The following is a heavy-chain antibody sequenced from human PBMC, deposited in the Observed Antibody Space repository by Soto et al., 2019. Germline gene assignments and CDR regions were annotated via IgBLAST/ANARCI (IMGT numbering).Heavy chain of an antibody. CDR1: GGTFSSYA. D-gene: IGHD6-6*01. V-gene: IGHV1-69*01. J-gene: IGHJ6*02. CDR3: VSVGSSHYYYYYGMDV. Sequence: QVQLVQSGAEVKKPGSSVKVSCKASGGTFSSYAISWVRQAPGQGLEWMGGIIPIFGTAHYAQKFQGRVTITADESTSTAYMELSSLRSEDTAVYYCVSVGSSHYYYYYGMDVWGPGTTVTVSS. CDR2: IIPIFGTA.